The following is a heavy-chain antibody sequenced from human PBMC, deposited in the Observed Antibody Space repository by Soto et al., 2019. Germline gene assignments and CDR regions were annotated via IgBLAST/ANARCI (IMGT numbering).Heavy chain of an antibody. J-gene: IGHJ5*02. V-gene: IGHV3-23*01. CDR3: GRDSSSWYGPYSWFDP. D-gene: IGHD6-13*01. CDR1: GFTFSSYA. Sequence: GGSLRLSCAASGFTFSSYAMSWVRQAPGKGLEWVSAISGSGGSTYYADSVKGRFTISRDNSKNTLYLQMNSLRAEDTAVYYCGRDSSSWYGPYSWFDPWGQGTLVTVS. CDR2: ISGSGGST.